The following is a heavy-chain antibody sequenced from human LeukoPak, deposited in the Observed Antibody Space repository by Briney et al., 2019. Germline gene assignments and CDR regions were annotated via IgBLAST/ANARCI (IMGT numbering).Heavy chain of an antibody. J-gene: IGHJ4*02. Sequence: ASVKVSCKASGYTFTAYYMYWVRQAPGQGLEWMRRINPNTGGTNSAQKFQGRVTMTRDTSISTAYMELKRLSSDDTAVYFCAREGFCTGSKCPAEYWGQGTLVTVSS. D-gene: IGHD2-8*02. CDR1: GYTFTAYY. CDR2: INPNTGGT. CDR3: AREGFCTGSKCPAEY. V-gene: IGHV1-2*02.